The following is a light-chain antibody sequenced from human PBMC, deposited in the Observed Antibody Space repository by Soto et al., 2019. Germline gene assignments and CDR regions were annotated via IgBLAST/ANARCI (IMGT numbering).Light chain of an antibody. Sequence: QSALTQPRSVSGSPGQSVTISCTGTSSDVGGYNYVSWYQQHPGKAPKLMIYDVGKRPSGVPDRFSGSKSDNTASLTISGLQAEDEADYYCCSYAGPSTFVIFGGGTKLTVL. CDR1: SSDVGGYNY. J-gene: IGLJ2*01. V-gene: IGLV2-11*01. CDR2: DVG. CDR3: CSYAGPSTFVI.